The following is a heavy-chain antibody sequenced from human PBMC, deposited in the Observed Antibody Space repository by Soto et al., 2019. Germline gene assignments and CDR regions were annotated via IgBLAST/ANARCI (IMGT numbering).Heavy chain of an antibody. V-gene: IGHV1-69*02. D-gene: IGHD3-22*01. Sequence: QVQLVQSGTEVKKPGSSVTVSCKASGGPYSKYSISWVRQAPGQGLEWMGRIIPIFDMTNYAQKFQGRVPITADKSTSTVYMDLSSLRSEDTAVYYCARSLLGDHYDSDGLDSWGQGTLVSVSS. CDR1: GGPYSKYS. CDR2: IIPIFDMT. J-gene: IGHJ4*02. CDR3: ARSLLGDHYDSDGLDS.